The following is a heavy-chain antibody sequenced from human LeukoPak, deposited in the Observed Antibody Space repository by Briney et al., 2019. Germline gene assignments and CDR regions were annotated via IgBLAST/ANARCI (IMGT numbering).Heavy chain of an antibody. CDR2: INTDTRRS. CDR1: GYSFTSYA. J-gene: IGHJ4*02. V-gene: IGHV7-4-1*02. CDR3: AGARACSANNCYSEY. D-gene: IGHD2-2*02. Sequence: ASVKVSCKASGYSFTSYAMNWVRQAPGQGLEWMGWINTDTRRSTYAQGFTGRFVFSLDTSVSTAYLEISSLKAEDTAIYYCAGARACSANNCYSEYWGQGTLVTVSS.